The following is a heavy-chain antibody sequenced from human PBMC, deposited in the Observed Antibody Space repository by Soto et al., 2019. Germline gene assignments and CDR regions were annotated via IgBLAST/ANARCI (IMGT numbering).Heavy chain of an antibody. CDR1: GGSISSGGYS. CDR2: IYHSGST. D-gene: IGHD3-3*01. Sequence: KPSETLSLTCAVSGGSISSGGYSWSWIRQPPGKGLEWIGYIYHSGSTYYNPSLKSRVTISVDRSKNQFSLKLSSVTAADTAVYYCARSGEWFQEDYWGQGTLVTVSS. CDR3: ARSGEWFQEDY. J-gene: IGHJ4*02. V-gene: IGHV4-30-2*01.